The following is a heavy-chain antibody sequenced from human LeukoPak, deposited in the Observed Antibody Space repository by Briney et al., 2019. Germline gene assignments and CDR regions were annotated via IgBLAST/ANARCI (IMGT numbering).Heavy chain of an antibody. J-gene: IGHJ6*02. D-gene: IGHD3-16*01. Sequence: PGGSLRLSCAASGFTFSSYAMSWVRQAPGEGLEWVSAISGSGGSTYYADSVKGRFTISRDNSKNTLYLQMNSLRAEDTAVYYCAKDYEYRRPALGMDVWGQGTTVTVSS. CDR2: ISGSGGST. V-gene: IGHV3-23*01. CDR3: AKDYEYRRPALGMDV. CDR1: GFTFSSYA.